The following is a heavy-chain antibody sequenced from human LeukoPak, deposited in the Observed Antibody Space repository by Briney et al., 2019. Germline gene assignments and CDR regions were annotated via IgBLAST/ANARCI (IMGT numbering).Heavy chain of an antibody. J-gene: IGHJ4*02. D-gene: IGHD3-22*01. CDR2: IYITGST. CDR1: GGSISNYC. CDR3: ARVHYYDNSGYWFFDY. V-gene: IGHV4-4*07. Sequence: SETLSLTCTVSGGSISNYCWSWIRQSAGKGLEWIGRIYITGSTNYNPSLKSRVSMSLDTSKNQLSLKLSSVTAADTAVYYCARVHYYDNSGYWFFDYWGQGTLVTVSS.